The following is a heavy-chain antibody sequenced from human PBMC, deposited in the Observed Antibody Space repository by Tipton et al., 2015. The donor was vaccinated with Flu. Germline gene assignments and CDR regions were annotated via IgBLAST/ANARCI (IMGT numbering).Heavy chain of an antibody. CDR3: VRRSNYDLKTHAFDI. CDR1: GYSFTSYW. Sequence: QLVQSGAEVKKPGESLKISCKGSGYSFTSYWIGWVRQMPGKGLEWMGIIYPGDSDTRYSPSFQGQVTISADKSISTAYLQWSSLKASDTAMYYCVRRSNYDLKTHAFDIRGQGTMVTVSS. D-gene: IGHD3-3*01. V-gene: IGHV5-51*03. J-gene: IGHJ3*02. CDR2: IYPGDSDT.